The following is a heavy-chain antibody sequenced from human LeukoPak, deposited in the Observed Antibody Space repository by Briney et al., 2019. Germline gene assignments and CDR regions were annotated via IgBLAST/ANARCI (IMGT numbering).Heavy chain of an antibody. CDR1: GFTFSSYS. D-gene: IGHD4-11*01. J-gene: IGHJ4*02. CDR2: ISSSSSTI. CDR3: SRNDYQDY. V-gene: IGHV3-48*01. Sequence: GGSLRLSCAASGFTFSSYSMNWVRQAPGKGLEWVSYISSSSSTIYYADSVKGRFTISRDNAKNSLYLQMDSLRAEDTAVYYCSRNDYQDYWGQGTLVTVSS.